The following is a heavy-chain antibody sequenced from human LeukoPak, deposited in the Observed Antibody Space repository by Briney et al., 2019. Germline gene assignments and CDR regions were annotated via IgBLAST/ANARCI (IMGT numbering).Heavy chain of an antibody. V-gene: IGHV4-61*02. Sequence: SQTLSLTCTVSGGSISSGSYYWSWIRQPAGKGLEWIGRIYTSGSTNYNPSLKSRVTISVDTSKNQFSLKLSSVTAADTAVYYCARHPGTGDYYFDYWGQGTLVTVSS. CDR2: IYTSGST. CDR3: ARHPGTGDYYFDY. J-gene: IGHJ4*02. CDR1: GGSISSGSYY. D-gene: IGHD7-27*01.